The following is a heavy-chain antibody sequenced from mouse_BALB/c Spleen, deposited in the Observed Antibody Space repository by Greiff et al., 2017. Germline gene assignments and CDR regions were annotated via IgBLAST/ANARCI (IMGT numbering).Heavy chain of an antibody. CDR1: GFTFSDYY. V-gene: IGHV5-4*02. CDR2: ISDGGSYT. Sequence: EVQGVESGGGLVKPGGSLKLSCAASGFTFSDYYMYWVRQTPEKRLEWVATISDGGSYTYYPDSVKGRFTISRDNAKNNLYLQMSSLKSEDTAMYYCARAGGNYVRYWYFDVWGAGTTVTVSS. CDR3: ARAGGNYVRYWYFDV. J-gene: IGHJ1*01. D-gene: IGHD2-1*01.